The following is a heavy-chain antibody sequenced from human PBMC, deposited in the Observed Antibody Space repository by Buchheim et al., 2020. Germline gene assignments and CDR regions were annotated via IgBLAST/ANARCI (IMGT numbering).Heavy chain of an antibody. V-gene: IGHV3-30*04. Sequence: QVKLVESGGGVVQPGRSLRLSCAASRFTFSSYAMHWVRPAPGKGLEWVGVISYDGSKEYNADSVKGRFTISIDNSKNTLYLPMNSLRPEDTAVYYCARDRPSSRWSDAFDIWGQGT. CDR2: ISYDGSKE. J-gene: IGHJ3*02. D-gene: IGHD2-2*01. CDR3: ARDRPSSRWSDAFDI. CDR1: RFTFSSYA.